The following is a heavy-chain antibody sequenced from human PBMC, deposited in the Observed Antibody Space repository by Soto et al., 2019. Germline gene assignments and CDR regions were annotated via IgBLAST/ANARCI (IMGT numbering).Heavy chain of an antibody. CDR1: GGSISSSSYY. V-gene: IGHV4-39*01. CDR3: ARHVYWNDGNFDY. J-gene: IGHJ4*02. D-gene: IGHD1-1*01. Sequence: SETLSLTCTVSGGSISSSSYYWGWIRQPPGKGLEWIGSIYYSGSTYYNPSLKSRVTISVDTSKNQFSLKLSSVTAADTAVYYCARHVYWNDGNFDYWGQGTLVTVSS. CDR2: IYYSGST.